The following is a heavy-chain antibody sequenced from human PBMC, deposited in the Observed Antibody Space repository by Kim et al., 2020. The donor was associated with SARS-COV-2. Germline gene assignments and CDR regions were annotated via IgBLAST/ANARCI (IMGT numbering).Heavy chain of an antibody. D-gene: IGHD1-26*01. CDR2: INHSGST. CDR1: GGSFSGYY. Sequence: SETLSLTCAVYGGSFSGYYWSWIRQPPGKGLEWIGEINHSGSTNYNPSLKSRVTISVDTSKNQFSLKLSSVTAADTAVYYCARGGRGFDYWGQGTLVTVSS. V-gene: IGHV4-34*01. CDR3: ARGGRGFDY. J-gene: IGHJ4*02.